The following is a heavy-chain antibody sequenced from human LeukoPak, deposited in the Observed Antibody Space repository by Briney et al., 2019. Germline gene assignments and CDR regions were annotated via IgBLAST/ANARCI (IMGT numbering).Heavy chain of an antibody. CDR3: AKDRDRYDFWSGYSENGMDV. CDR2: ISGSGGST. Sequence: PGGSLRLSCAASGFTFSSYAMSWVRQAPGKGLEWVSAISGSGGSTYYADSVKGRFTISRDNSKNTLYLQMNSLRAEDTAVYYCAKDRDRYDFWSGYSENGMDVWGQGTTVTVS. CDR1: GFTFSSYA. V-gene: IGHV3-23*01. D-gene: IGHD3-3*01. J-gene: IGHJ6*02.